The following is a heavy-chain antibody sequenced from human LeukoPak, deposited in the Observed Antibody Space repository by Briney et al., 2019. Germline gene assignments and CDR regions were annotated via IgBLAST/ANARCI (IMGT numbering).Heavy chain of an antibody. J-gene: IGHJ6*03. D-gene: IGHD3-22*01. CDR3: ARDVTTYYYYMDV. V-gene: IGHV3-21*01. CDR2: ISSSSSYI. Sequence: GGSLRLSCAASGLTFSNAWMSWVRQAPGKGLEWVSSISSSSSYIYYADSVKGRFTISRDNAKNSLYLQMNSLRAEDTAVYYCARDVTTYYYYMDVWGKGTTVTISS. CDR1: GLTFSNAW.